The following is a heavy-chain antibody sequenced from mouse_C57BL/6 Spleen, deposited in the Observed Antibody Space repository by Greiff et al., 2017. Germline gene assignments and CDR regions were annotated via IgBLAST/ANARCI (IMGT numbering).Heavy chain of an antibody. V-gene: IGHV3-6*01. D-gene: IGHD4-1*01. CDR2: ISYDGSN. CDR3: AREGGTGAMDY. CDR1: GYSITSGYY. Sequence: DVQLQESGPGFVKPSQSLSLSCSVTGYSITSGYYWYWIRQFPGNKLEWMGYISYDGSNNYNPSLKNRISITRDTSKNPFFLKLNSVTTEDTATYYCAREGGTGAMDYWGQGTSVTVSS. J-gene: IGHJ4*01.